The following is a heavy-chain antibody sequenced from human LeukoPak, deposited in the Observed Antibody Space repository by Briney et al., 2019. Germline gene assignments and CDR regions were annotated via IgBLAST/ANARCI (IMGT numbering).Heavy chain of an antibody. CDR2: INPSGGST. CDR1: GYTYTSYY. CDR3: ARDLSGSNYYASGSYAD. J-gene: IGHJ4*02. V-gene: IGHV1-46*01. D-gene: IGHD3-10*01. Sequence: AASVKVSCKASGYTYTSYYMHWVRQPPGQGLEWMGIINPSGGSTSYAQKFQGRVTMTRDTSTSTVYMELTSLRSEDTAVYYCARDLSGSNYYASGSYADWGQGTLVTVSS.